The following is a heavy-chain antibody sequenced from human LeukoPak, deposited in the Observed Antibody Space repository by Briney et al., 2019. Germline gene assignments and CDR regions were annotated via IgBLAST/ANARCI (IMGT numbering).Heavy chain of an antibody. D-gene: IGHD6-13*01. V-gene: IGHV1-18*01. Sequence: ASVRVSCNASGYTFTNYGIIWVRQAPGHGLERMGWISAYDGNTQYAQKLQGRVTMTTDTSTSTAYMELRSLRSDDTAMYYCARALIASSEGWFDPWGQGTLVTVSS. CDR2: ISAYDGNT. J-gene: IGHJ5*02. CDR3: ARALIASSEGWFDP. CDR1: GYTFTNYG.